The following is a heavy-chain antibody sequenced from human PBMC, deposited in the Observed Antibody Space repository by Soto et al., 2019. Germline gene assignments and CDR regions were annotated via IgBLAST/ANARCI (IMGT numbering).Heavy chain of an antibody. CDR3: AKGLYYYDSSGYRLFDY. J-gene: IGHJ4*02. D-gene: IGHD3-22*01. CDR1: GFTFSNAW. CDR2: IKSKTDGGTT. Sequence: LSCAASGFTFSNAWMSWVRQAPGKGLEWVGRIKSKTDGGTTDYADSLKGRFTISRDNSKKTVYLQMNRLRADDTAIYYCAKGLYYYDSSGYRLFDYWGQGTLVTVSS. V-gene: IGHV3-15*01.